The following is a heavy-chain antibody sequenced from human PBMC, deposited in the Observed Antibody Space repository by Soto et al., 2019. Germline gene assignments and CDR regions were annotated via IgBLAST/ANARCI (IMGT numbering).Heavy chain of an antibody. CDR3: ARDKVYGDYGLGYFDL. CDR2: IWYDGSNK. CDR1: GFTFSSYG. Sequence: QVQLVESGGGVVQPGRSLRLSCAASGFTFSSYGMHWVRQAPGKGLEWVAVIWYDGSNKYYADSVKGRFTISRDNSKNTLYLQMNSLRAEDTAVYYCARDKVYGDYGLGYFDLWGRGTLVTVSS. V-gene: IGHV3-33*01. D-gene: IGHD4-17*01. J-gene: IGHJ2*01.